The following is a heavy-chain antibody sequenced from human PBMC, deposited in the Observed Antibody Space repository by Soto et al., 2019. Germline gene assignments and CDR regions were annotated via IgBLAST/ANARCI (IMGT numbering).Heavy chain of an antibody. Sequence: QVQLVQSGAEVKKPGSSVKVSCKASVGTFSSYTISGVRQAPGQGLEWMGRIIPILGTGNYAQKFQCRGTITTDKSKSTAYMELSSLRAKDTGVYYCARESSSGHGDYYDYMDVLGKWTADTVSS. CDR1: VGTFSSYT. J-gene: IGHJ6*03. CDR2: IIPILGTG. D-gene: IGHD6-13*01. CDR3: ARESSSGHGDYYDYMDV. V-gene: IGHV1-69*08.